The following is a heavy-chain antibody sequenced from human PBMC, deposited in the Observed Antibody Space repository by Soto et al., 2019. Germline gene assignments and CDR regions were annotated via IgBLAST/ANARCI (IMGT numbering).Heavy chain of an antibody. J-gene: IGHJ5*02. Sequence: VKVSCKASGYTFTSYDINWLRQAPGQGLEWMGWISANSGNTNYAQKLQGRVTMTTDTSTSTAYMELRSLRSDDTAVYYCARGRWLLNWFDPWGQGTLVTVSS. V-gene: IGHV1-18*01. D-gene: IGHD6-19*01. CDR1: GYTFTSYD. CDR3: ARGRWLLNWFDP. CDR2: ISANSGNT.